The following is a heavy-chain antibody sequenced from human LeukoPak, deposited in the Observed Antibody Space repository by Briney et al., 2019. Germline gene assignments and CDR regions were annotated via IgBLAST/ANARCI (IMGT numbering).Heavy chain of an antibody. J-gene: IGHJ2*01. CDR1: GGSISDNY. D-gene: IGHD4-23*01. CDR3: ARLHDYGGKNFDL. CDR2: MYYSGST. V-gene: IGHV4-59*01. Sequence: SETLSLTCTVSGGSISDNYWTWIRQPPGKGLEWIGYMYYSGSTNYNPSFKSRVIISVDTYKNQFSLKVSSVTAADTAVYYCARLHDYGGKNFDLWGRGTLVTVSS.